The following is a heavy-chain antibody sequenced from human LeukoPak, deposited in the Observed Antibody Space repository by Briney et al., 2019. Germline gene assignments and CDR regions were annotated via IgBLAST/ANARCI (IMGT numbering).Heavy chain of an antibody. V-gene: IGHV3-21*01. Sequence: PGGSLRLSCAASGFTFSSYSMNWVRQAPGKGLEWVASISSSSSYIYYADSVKGRFTISRDNAKNSLYLQMNSLRVEDTAVYYCARDYQSRIAVAGRGFAFDIWGQGTKVTVSS. CDR2: ISSSSSYI. D-gene: IGHD6-19*01. CDR3: ARDYQSRIAVAGRGFAFDI. CDR1: GFTFSSYS. J-gene: IGHJ3*02.